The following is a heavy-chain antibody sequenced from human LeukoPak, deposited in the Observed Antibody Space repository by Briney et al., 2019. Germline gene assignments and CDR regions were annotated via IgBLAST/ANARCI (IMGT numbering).Heavy chain of an antibody. CDR1: GGSFSGYY. J-gene: IGHJ3*02. Sequence: SETLSLTCAVYGGSFSGYYWSWIRQPPGKGLEWIGEINHGGSTNYNPSLKSRVTISVDTSKNQFSLKLSSVTAADTAVYYCAVGGVYLRGGAEAFDIWGQGTMVTVSS. D-gene: IGHD3-10*01. CDR3: AVGGVYLRGGAEAFDI. CDR2: INHGGST. V-gene: IGHV4-34*01.